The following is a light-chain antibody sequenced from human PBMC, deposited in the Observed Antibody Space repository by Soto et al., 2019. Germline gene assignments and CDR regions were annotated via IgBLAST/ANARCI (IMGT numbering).Light chain of an antibody. CDR1: SSDVGTYNL. Sequence: QSALTQPASVSGSPGQSITISCTGTSSDVGTYNLVSWYQQYPGKAPKLMIYEVRKRRSGITDRFSGSKSGNTASLTISGLQAEDEDDYYCCSYAGSSSVIFGGGTKVTVL. CDR2: EVR. CDR3: CSYAGSSSVI. V-gene: IGLV2-23*02. J-gene: IGLJ2*01.